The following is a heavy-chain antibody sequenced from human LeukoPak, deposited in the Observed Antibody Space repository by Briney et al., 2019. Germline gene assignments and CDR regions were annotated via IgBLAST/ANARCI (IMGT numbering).Heavy chain of an antibody. CDR2: IKQDGSEN. V-gene: IGHV3-7*01. CDR1: GVTFSDDW. D-gene: IGHD1-26*01. J-gene: IGHJ4*02. CDR3: ARDKLEGPTKLDF. Sequence: GGSLRLSCAASGVTFSDDWMSWVRQAPGKRLEWVANIKQDGSENYYVDSVAGRFTISRDNAKNSLYLQMNSLRADDTAVYYCARDKLEGPTKLDFWGRGTLVTVSS.